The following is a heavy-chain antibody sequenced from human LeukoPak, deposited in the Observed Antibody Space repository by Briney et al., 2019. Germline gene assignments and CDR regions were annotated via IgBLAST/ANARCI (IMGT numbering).Heavy chain of an antibody. CDR3: ARSGNGDYYFDY. CDR1: GYTFTGYY. CDR2: INPSGGST. J-gene: IGHJ4*02. V-gene: IGHV1-46*01. D-gene: IGHD2-21*02. Sequence: ASVKVSCKASGYTFTGYYMHWVRQAPGQGLEWMGIINPSGGSTSYAQKFQGRVTMTRDMSTSTVYMELSSLRSEDTAVYYCARSGNGDYYFDYWGQGTLVTVSS.